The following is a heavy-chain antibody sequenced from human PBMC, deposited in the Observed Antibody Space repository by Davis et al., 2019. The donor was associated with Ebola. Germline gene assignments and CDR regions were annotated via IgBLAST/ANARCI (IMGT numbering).Heavy chain of an antibody. CDR3: ARRQGFKFYS. Sequence: SETLSLTCTVSGGSISSSFYYWSWIRQPPGKGLEWIGYIYYSGSTSYSPSLKSRVTISVDTSKNHFSLKLLSVTAADTAVYYCARRQGFKFYSWGQGTLVNGSS. V-gene: IGHV4-61*03. CDR2: IYYSGST. J-gene: IGHJ4*02. CDR1: GGSISSSFYY.